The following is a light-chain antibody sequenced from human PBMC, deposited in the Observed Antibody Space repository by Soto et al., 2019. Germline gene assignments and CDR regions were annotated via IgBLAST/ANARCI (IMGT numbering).Light chain of an antibody. Sequence: IQLTQSPSSLSASVGDRVTITCRASQGISSYLGWYQQKPGKAPKLLIYKASSLESGVPSRFSGSGSGTEFTLTISSLQPDDFATYYCQQYNSYSWTFGQGTKVDIK. CDR1: QGISSY. J-gene: IGKJ1*01. CDR2: KAS. V-gene: IGKV1-5*03. CDR3: QQYNSYSWT.